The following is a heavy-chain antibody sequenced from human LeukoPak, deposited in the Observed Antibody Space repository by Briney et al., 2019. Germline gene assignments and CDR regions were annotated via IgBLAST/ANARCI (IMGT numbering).Heavy chain of an antibody. CDR3: ARDQDYYGSGSYEY. V-gene: IGHV3-74*01. D-gene: IGHD3-10*01. CDR1: VFTFSSYW. J-gene: IGHJ4*02. Sequence: GGALRLSCAASVFTFSSYWMHWVRQAPGKGLVWVSRINSDGSITSYADSVKGRFTISRDNAKNTLYLQMNSLRAEDTAVYYCARDQDYYGSGSYEYWGQGTLVTVSS. CDR2: INSDGSIT.